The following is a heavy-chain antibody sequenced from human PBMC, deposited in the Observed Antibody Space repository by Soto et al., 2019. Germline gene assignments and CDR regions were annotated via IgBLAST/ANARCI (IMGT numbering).Heavy chain of an antibody. J-gene: IGHJ6*02. CDR3: ARDQKGYQLISAFGMDV. D-gene: IGHD6-13*01. V-gene: IGHV1-46*03. Sequence: GASVKVSCKASGYTFISYYMHWVRQAPGQGLEWMGIINPRGGSTGYAQKFQGRVTITTDTSKNTVYMDLSSLTSEDTAVYYCARDQKGYQLISAFGMDVWVQGTTVTVSS. CDR2: INPRGGST. CDR1: GYTFISYY.